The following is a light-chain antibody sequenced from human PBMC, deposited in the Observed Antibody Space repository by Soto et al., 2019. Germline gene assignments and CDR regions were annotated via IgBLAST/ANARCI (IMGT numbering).Light chain of an antibody. CDR1: QSVSSSY. Sequence: EIVLTQSPGTLSLSPGERATLSCRASQSVSSSYLAWYQQKPRQAPRLLIYGASSRATGIPDRFSGSGSGTDFTLNISRLEPEDFAVYYCQKYGSSPLTFGGGTKVEIK. J-gene: IGKJ4*01. V-gene: IGKV3-20*01. CDR2: GAS. CDR3: QKYGSSPLT.